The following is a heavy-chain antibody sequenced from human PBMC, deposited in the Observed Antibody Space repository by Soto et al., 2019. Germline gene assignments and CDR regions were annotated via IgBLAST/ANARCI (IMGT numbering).Heavy chain of an antibody. CDR1: GFTFSSYG. D-gene: IGHD6-13*01. Sequence: QVQLVESGGGVVQPGRSLRLSCAASGFTFSSYGMHWVRQAPGKGLVWVAVISYDGSNKYYADSVKGRFTISRDNSKNTLYLQMNSLRAEDTAVYYCAKEGSSWRYYYYGMDVWGQGTTVTVSS. CDR2: ISYDGSNK. CDR3: AKEGSSWRYYYYGMDV. V-gene: IGHV3-30*18. J-gene: IGHJ6*02.